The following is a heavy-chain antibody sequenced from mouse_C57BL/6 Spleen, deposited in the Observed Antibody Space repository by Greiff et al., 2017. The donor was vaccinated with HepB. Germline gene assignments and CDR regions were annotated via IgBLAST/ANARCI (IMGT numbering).Heavy chain of an antibody. CDR2: IWRGGST. Sequence: VQLQQSGPGLVQPSQSLSITCTVSGFSLTSYGVHWVRQSPGKGLEWLGVIWRGGSTDYNAAFMSRLSITKDNSKSQVFFKMNSLQADDTAIYYCAKKRDYGSSYDAMDYWGQGTSVTVSS. CDR1: GFSLTSYG. D-gene: IGHD1-1*01. CDR3: AKKRDYGSSYDAMDY. J-gene: IGHJ4*01. V-gene: IGHV2-5*01.